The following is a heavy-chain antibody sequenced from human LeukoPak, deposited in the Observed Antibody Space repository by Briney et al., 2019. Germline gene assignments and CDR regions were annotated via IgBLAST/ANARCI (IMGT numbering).Heavy chain of an antibody. V-gene: IGHV3-9*01. Sequence: GRSLRLSCAASGFTFYDYAMHWVRQALGKGREWVSGISWSSGSIGYADSVKGRFTISRDHAKNSLYLQMNSLRAEDTALYYCAKDIRRYSSGWQPSFDYWGQGALVTVSS. J-gene: IGHJ4*02. D-gene: IGHD6-19*01. CDR1: GFTFYDYA. CDR3: AKDIRRYSSGWQPSFDY. CDR2: ISWSSGSI.